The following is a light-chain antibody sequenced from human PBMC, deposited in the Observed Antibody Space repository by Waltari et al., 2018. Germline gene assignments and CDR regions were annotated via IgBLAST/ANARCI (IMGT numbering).Light chain of an antibody. V-gene: IGKV1D-8*01. CDR3: QHYHSFPHT. J-gene: IGKJ1*01. Sequence: VIWMTQSPSLLSASTGDRVTITCRTRQDINIDFAWYKQKPGKAPDLLIYGASTLQSGVPSRFSGSGSGTDFTLTISRLQSEDFATYYCQHYHSFPHTFGQGTKVEIK. CDR1: QDINID. CDR2: GAS.